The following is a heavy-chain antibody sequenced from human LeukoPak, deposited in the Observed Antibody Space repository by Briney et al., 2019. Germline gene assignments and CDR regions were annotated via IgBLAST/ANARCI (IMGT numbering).Heavy chain of an antibody. CDR1: GGSISSGDYY. V-gene: IGHV4-30-4*08. J-gene: IGHJ6*03. D-gene: IGHD6-6*01. CDR3: AREALEYSTYYYYYYYMDV. CDR2: IYYSGST. Sequence: SETLSLTCTVSGGSISSGDYYWSWIRQPPGKGLEWIGYIYYSGSTYYNPSLKSRVTISVDTSKNQFSLKLSSVTAADTALYYCAREALEYSTYYYYYYYMDVWGEGTTVTVSS.